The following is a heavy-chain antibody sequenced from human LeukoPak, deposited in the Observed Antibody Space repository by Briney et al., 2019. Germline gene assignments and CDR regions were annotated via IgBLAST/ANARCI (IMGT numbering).Heavy chain of an antibody. CDR2: IYTTGST. J-gene: IGHJ5*02. Sequence: PSETLSLTCAVSGDSISSYYWSWLRQPAGKGLEGIGRIYTTGSTNYNPSLTSRGTMSVDKTNNQYSLKLSSVTAADTAVYYCARGGFTKFDLWGQGTLVTVSS. CDR3: ARGGFTKFDL. V-gene: IGHV4-4*07. D-gene: IGHD3-3*01. CDR1: GDSISSYY.